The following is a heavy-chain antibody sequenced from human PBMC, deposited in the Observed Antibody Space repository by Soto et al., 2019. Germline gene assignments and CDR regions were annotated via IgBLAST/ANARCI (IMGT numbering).Heavy chain of an antibody. Sequence: ESGGGLVQTGGSLRLSCAASGFTFSNYWMSWVRQAPGKGLEWVANINQDGSEKNYVDSVKGRFTISRDNAKNSLFLQMNSLRAEDTAVYFCATYGAGGSYFDHWGQGTLVTVSS. D-gene: IGHD2-8*02. CDR2: INQDGSEK. V-gene: IGHV3-7*01. CDR1: GFTFSNYW. J-gene: IGHJ4*02. CDR3: ATYGAGGSYFDH.